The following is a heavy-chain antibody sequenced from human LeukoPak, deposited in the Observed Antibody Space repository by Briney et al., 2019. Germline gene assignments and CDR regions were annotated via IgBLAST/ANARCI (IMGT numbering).Heavy chain of an antibody. CDR2: ISSNGGST. CDR3: ARNPTGYGSSFYFDY. V-gene: IGHV3-64*01. D-gene: IGHD6-13*01. J-gene: IGHJ4*02. CDR1: GFTFSSHA. Sequence: GGSLRVSCAASGFTFSSHAMHWVRQAPGKGLEYVSAISSNGGSTYYANSVKGRFTISRDNSKSTLFLQMGSLRADDMAVYYCARNPTGYGSSFYFDYWGQGTLVTVSS.